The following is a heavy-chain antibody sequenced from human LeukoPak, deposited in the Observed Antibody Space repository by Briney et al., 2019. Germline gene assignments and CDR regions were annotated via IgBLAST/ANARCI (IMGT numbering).Heavy chain of an antibody. Sequence: GESLKISCRGSGYSFTSYWIGWVRQMPGKGLEWMGIIYPGDSDTRYSPSFQGQVTISADKSISTAYLQWSSLKASDTAMYYCARLAYCGGDCYSRGSADYWGQGTLVTVSS. CDR1: GYSFTSYW. V-gene: IGHV5-51*01. D-gene: IGHD2-21*02. J-gene: IGHJ4*02. CDR2: IYPGDSDT. CDR3: ARLAYCGGDCYSRGSADY.